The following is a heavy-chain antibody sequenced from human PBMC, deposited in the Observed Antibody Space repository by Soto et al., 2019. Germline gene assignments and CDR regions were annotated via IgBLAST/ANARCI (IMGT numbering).Heavy chain of an antibody. CDR1: GFTFSSYS. Sequence: GGSLRLSCAASGFTFSSYSMNWVRQAPGKGLEWVSYISSSSSTIYYADSVKGRFTISRDNAKNSLYLQMNSLRAEDTAVYYCARDRVVGCSGGSCYSSLGAFDIWGQGTMVTVSS. V-gene: IGHV3-48*01. CDR3: ARDRVVGCSGGSCYSSLGAFDI. CDR2: ISSSSSTI. D-gene: IGHD2-15*01. J-gene: IGHJ3*02.